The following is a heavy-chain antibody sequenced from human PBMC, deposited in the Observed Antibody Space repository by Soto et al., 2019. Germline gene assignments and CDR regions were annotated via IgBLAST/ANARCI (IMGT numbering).Heavy chain of an antibody. CDR1: GYTFTSYG. V-gene: IGHV1-18*01. J-gene: IGHJ4*02. CDR2: ISTYNGNS. CDR3: ARDRRGGWSRH. Sequence: QVQLVQSGAEVKKPGASVRVSCKASGYTFTSYGISWVRQASGQGLEWMGWISTYNGNSNYAQELQGRVTMTTDTSTSTAYMELRSLRSDDTAVYYCARDRRGGWSRHWGQGTLVTVSA. D-gene: IGHD6-19*01.